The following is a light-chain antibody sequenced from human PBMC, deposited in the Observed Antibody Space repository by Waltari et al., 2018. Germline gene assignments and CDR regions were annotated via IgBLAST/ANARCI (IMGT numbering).Light chain of an antibody. V-gene: IGKV3-11*01. J-gene: IGKJ5*01. CDR1: QNVSIF. CDR2: DFD. CDR3: QQRSIWPPIT. Sequence: EIVLTQSPATLSVSPGERATVSCRASQNVSIFLAWYQHKPGQAPRLIIYDFDNRATGSPPRFSGSGSGTDFTLTISRFESEDSAVYSCQQRSIWPPITFGQGTRLEIK.